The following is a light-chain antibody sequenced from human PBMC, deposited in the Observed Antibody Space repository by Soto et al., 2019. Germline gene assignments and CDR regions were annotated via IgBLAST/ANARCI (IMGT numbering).Light chain of an antibody. CDR2: KAS. J-gene: IGKJ1*01. CDR1: QSISTW. Sequence: DIQMTQSPPTLSASVGDRVTITCRASQSISTWLAWYQQKPGKAPKLLIYKASSLESGVPSRFSGSGSGTEVTLTISSLQPDDFATYYCRHYNSYSETFGQGTKVEIK. CDR3: RHYNSYSET. V-gene: IGKV1-5*03.